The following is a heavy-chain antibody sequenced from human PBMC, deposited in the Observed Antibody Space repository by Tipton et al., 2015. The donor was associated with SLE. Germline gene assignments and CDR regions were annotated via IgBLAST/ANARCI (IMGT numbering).Heavy chain of an antibody. D-gene: IGHD3-9*01. J-gene: IGHJ3*02. CDR1: GYTFTDHY. CDR3: ARDHIDWGNAFDI. V-gene: IGHV1-2*02. Sequence: QLVQSGAEVKEPGASVRVSCKSSGYTFTDHYIHWVRQAPGRGLQWMGWINPDSGGINYGQNFKGRVTLTRDTSISAVYMELRWLTSDDTAVYYCARDHIDWGNAFDIWGQGTMVTVSS. CDR2: INPDSGGI.